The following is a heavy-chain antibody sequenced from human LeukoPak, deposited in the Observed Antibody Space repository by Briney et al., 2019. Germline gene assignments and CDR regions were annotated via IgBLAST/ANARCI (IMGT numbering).Heavy chain of an antibody. Sequence: SVKVSCKASGGTFSSYAISWVRQAPGQGLEWMGGIIPIFGTASYAQKFQGRVTITADESTSTAYMELSSLRSEDTAVYYCARSDIVVVPAAPIYYYGMDVWGQGTTVTVSS. CDR3: ARSDIVVVPAAPIYYYGMDV. CDR2: IIPIFGTA. J-gene: IGHJ6*02. V-gene: IGHV1-69*13. D-gene: IGHD2-2*01. CDR1: GGTFSSYA.